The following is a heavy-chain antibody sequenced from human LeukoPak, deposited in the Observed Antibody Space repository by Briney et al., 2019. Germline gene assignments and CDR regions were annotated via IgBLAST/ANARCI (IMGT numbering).Heavy chain of an antibody. V-gene: IGHV3-53*01. D-gene: IGHD6-6*01. CDR1: GLTVSSNY. CDR2: IYSGGIT. CDR3: ARVNRQLALYYFDY. J-gene: IGHJ4*02. Sequence: GGSLRLSCAASGLTVSSNYMRWVRQATGKGLEWVSVIYSGGITYYADSVKGRFTISRDNSKNTLYLQMNSLRAEDTAVYYCARVNRQLALYYFDYWGQGTLVTVSS.